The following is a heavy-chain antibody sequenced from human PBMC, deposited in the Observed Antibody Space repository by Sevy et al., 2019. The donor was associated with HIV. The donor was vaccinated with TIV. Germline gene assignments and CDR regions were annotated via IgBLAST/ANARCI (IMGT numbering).Heavy chain of an antibody. Sequence: SETLSLTCTVSGASISSSGYYWGLIRQPPGKGLEWIASIRYSGETFYNPSLKSRVTISADTSKNQFSLQLSSVTAADTAMYYCAGENAWGRGYSWGQGTLVTVSS. CDR2: IRYSGET. J-gene: IGHJ4*02. CDR1: GASISSSGYY. D-gene: IGHD1-26*01. CDR3: AGENAWGRGYS. V-gene: IGHV4-39*01.